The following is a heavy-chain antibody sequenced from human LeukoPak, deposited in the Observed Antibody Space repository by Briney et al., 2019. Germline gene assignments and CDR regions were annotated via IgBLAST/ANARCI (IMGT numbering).Heavy chain of an antibody. Sequence: SSVKVPCKASGGTFSSYAISWVRQAPGQGLEWMGGIIPIFGTANYAQKFQGRVTITADESTSTAYMELSSLRSEDTAVYYCASGPYCGGDCYSGNYWGQGTLVTVSS. CDR1: GGTFSSYA. V-gene: IGHV1-69*13. D-gene: IGHD2-21*02. CDR2: IIPIFGTA. J-gene: IGHJ4*02. CDR3: ASGPYCGGDCYSGNY.